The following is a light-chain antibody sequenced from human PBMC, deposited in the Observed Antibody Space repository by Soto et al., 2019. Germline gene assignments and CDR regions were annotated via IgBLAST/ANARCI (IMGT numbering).Light chain of an antibody. CDR3: QQRSNWPRT. J-gene: IGKJ1*01. CDR1: QSVSNNY. V-gene: IGKV3D-20*02. Sequence: EIVMTQSPATLSVSPGERATLSCRASQSVSNNYLAWYQQKPGQAPRRLIYGASSRATGIPARFSGSGSGTDFTLTISSLEPEDFAVYYCQQRSNWPRTFGQGTKVDIK. CDR2: GAS.